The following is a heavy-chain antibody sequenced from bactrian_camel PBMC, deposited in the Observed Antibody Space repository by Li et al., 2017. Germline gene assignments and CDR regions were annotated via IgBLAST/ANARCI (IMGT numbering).Heavy chain of an antibody. CDR3: AAEPAVFGYCGGDYYPSNGF. CDR2: IYSDGSNT. CDR1: GFTFSSYTYY. V-gene: IGHV3S5*01. Sequence: HVQLVESGGGLVQPGGSLRLSCAASGFTFSSYTYYMSWVRQAPGKGLEWVSGIYSDGSNTYYADSVKGRFTISQDNAKNTVYLQTNELKPGDTAMYYCAAEPAVFGYCGGDYYPSNGFWGQGTQVTVS. J-gene: IGHJ6*01. D-gene: IGHD2*01.